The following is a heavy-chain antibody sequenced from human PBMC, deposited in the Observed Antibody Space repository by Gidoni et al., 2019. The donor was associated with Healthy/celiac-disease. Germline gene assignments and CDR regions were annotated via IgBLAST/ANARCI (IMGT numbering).Heavy chain of an antibody. CDR3: ARDTGDTVTYDAFDI. CDR2: IYYSGST. D-gene: IGHD4-17*01. J-gene: IGHJ3*02. V-gene: IGHV4-59*01. CDR1: GGSISSYY. Sequence: QVQLQESGPGLVKPSETLSLTCTVSGGSISSYYWSWIRQPPGKGLEWIGYIYYSGSTNYNPSLKSRVTISVVTSKNQFSLKLSSVTAADTAVYYCARDTGDTVTYDAFDIWGQGTMVTVSS.